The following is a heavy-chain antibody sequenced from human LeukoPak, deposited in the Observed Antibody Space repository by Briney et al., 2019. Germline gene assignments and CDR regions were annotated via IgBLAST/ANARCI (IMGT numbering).Heavy chain of an antibody. CDR3: ARGTAGYHSSYFDY. CDR1: GFIFSKCW. Sequence: GGSLRLSCAASGFIFSKCWMHWVRQAPGKGLVWVSRINSDGSATAYADSVKGRFTISRDSAENTLYLQMNSLRAEDTAVYYCARGTAGYHSSYFDYWGQGTLVTVSS. J-gene: IGHJ4*02. CDR2: INSDGSAT. V-gene: IGHV3-74*01. D-gene: IGHD3-16*02.